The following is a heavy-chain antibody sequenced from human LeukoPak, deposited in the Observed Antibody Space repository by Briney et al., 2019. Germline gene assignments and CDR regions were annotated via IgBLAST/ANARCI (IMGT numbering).Heavy chain of an antibody. CDR1: DDSFSSHY. CDR3: ARDLVTVTKGFDI. Sequence: PSETLSLTCAVSDDSFSSHYWTWIRQPPGKGLEWIGYISYIGSTSYNPSLKSRVTISIDTSKNEFSLKLTSVTAADTAVYYCARDLVTVTKGFDIWGQGTMVTVSS. V-gene: IGHV4-59*11. CDR2: ISYIGST. D-gene: IGHD4-17*01. J-gene: IGHJ3*02.